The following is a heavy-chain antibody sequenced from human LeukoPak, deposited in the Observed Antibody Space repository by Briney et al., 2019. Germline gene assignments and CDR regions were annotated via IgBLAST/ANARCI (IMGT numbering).Heavy chain of an antibody. CDR1: GGSVSSGSYY. Sequence: SETLSLTCNVSGGSVSSGSYYWSWIRQPPGKGLEWIGYVYNSGSTNYNAALKSRVTVSADTSKNQFSLKLGSVTTADTAKYYCARDPSGYFNYWGQGILVTVSS. J-gene: IGHJ4*02. CDR3: ARDPSGYFNY. CDR2: VYNSGST. D-gene: IGHD3-22*01. V-gene: IGHV4-61*01.